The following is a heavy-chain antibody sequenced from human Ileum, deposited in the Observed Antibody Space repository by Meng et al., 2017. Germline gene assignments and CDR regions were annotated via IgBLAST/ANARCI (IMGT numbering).Heavy chain of an antibody. CDR2: INSDGSST. V-gene: IGHV3-74*01. J-gene: IGHJ6*02. CDR3: ASFPDYSNYGYLGYYYYGMDV. CDR1: GFTFSSYW. Sequence: RSLRLSCAASGFTFSSYWMHWVRQAPGKGLVWVSRINSDGSSTSYADSVKGRFTISRDNAKNTLYLQMNSLRAEDTAVYYCASFPDYSNYGYLGYYYYGMDVWGQGTTVTVSS. D-gene: IGHD4-11*01.